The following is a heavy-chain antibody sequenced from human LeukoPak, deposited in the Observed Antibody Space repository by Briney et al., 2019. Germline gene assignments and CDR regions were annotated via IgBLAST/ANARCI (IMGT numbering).Heavy chain of an antibody. CDR2: TYYRCKWYS. CDR1: GDSVSSTSAA. D-gene: IGHD6-13*01. CDR3: ARYTSSWSFHS. V-gene: IGHV6-1*01. J-gene: IGHJ4*02. Sequence: PSQTLSLTCAISGDSVSSTSAAWDWISQSPSRGLEWLGRTYYRCKWYSDYAASVRGPITVNPDTSTNQFSLQLNSVTPEDPAVYYCARYTSSWSFHSWGLGTLVTVSS.